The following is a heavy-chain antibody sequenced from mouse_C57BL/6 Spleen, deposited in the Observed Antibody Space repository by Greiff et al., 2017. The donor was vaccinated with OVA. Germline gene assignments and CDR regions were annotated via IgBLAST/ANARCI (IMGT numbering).Heavy chain of an antibody. Sequence: QVQLQQSGAELARPGASVKMSCKASGYTFTSYTMHWVNQRPGQGLEWIGYINPSSGYTKYNQKFKDKATLTADKSSSTAYMQLSSLTSEDSAVYYCARGGDYYAMDYWGQGTSVTVSS. J-gene: IGHJ4*01. CDR3: ARGGDYYAMDY. V-gene: IGHV1-4*01. CDR2: INPSSGYT. CDR1: GYTFTSYT.